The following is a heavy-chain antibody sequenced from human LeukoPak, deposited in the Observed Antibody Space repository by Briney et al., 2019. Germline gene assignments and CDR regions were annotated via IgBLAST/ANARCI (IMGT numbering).Heavy chain of an antibody. CDR1: GYTFTTYG. CDR3: ATDRSCSSTSCFSVDY. J-gene: IGHJ4*02. V-gene: IGHV1-18*01. Sequence: ASVKVSCKTSGYTFTTYGITWVRQAPGQGLEWMGWTNPDNGNTNYAQKFQGRVSITTDTSTRTAYMELRSLRSDDTAVYYCATDRSCSSTSCFSVDYWGQGTLVTVSS. CDR2: TNPDNGNT. D-gene: IGHD2-2*01.